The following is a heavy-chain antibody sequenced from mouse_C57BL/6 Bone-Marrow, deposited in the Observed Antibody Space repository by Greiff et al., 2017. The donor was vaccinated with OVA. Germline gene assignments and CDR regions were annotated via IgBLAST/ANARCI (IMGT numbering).Heavy chain of an antibody. Sequence: QVQLQQPGAELVRPGSSVKLSCKASGYTFTSYWMDWVKQRPGQGLEWIGNIYPSDSETHYNQKFKDKATLTVDKSSSTAYMQLSSLTSEDSAVSDCARGGTTVVAHYDMDYWGQGPSVTVSA. J-gene: IGHJ4*01. CDR2: IYPSDSET. CDR3: ARGGTTVVAHYDMDY. CDR1: GYTFTSYW. V-gene: IGHV1-61*01. D-gene: IGHD1-1*01.